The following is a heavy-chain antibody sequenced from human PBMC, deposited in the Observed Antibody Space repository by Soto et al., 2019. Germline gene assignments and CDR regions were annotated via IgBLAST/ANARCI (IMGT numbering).Heavy chain of an antibody. J-gene: IGHJ6*02. D-gene: IGHD2-2*01. CDR3: ARDIVLVPFFFGYYGMDV. CDR1: GDSISSGDYY. CDR2: IYYSGST. V-gene: IGHV4-30-4*01. Sequence: QVQLQESGPGLVKPSQTLSLTCTVSGDSISSGDYYWSWIRQPPGKGLEWIGYIYYSGSTYYNPSLKRRAXXXVXXSKNQFPLKLSSVTAADTAVYYCARDIVLVPFFFGYYGMDVWGQGTTVTVSS.